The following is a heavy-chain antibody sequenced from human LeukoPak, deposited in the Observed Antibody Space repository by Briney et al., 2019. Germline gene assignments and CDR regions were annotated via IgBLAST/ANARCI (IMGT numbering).Heavy chain of an antibody. D-gene: IGHD6-13*01. J-gene: IGHJ4*02. Sequence: PSETLSLTCTVSGGSVSSYYWSWVRQPPGKGLGWIGYIHSSGSPNYNPSLKSRVTISVDTSKNQFSLKLTSMTAADTAVYYCARGKATAGSYYFDSWGQGTLVTVSS. CDR1: GGSVSSYY. CDR2: IHSSGSP. V-gene: IGHV4-59*02. CDR3: ARGKATAGSYYFDS.